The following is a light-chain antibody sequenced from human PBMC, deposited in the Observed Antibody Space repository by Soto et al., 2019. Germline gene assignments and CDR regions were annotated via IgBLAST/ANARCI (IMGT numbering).Light chain of an antibody. CDR1: QSVSSY. V-gene: IGKV3-11*01. J-gene: IGKJ5*01. CDR2: DAS. Sequence: EIVLPQSPATLSLSPGERGTLSCRASQSVSSYLAWYQQKPGQAPRLLIYDASNRATGIPARFSGSGSGTDFTLTISSLEPEDFAVYYCQQRSNWITFGQGTRLEIK. CDR3: QQRSNWIT.